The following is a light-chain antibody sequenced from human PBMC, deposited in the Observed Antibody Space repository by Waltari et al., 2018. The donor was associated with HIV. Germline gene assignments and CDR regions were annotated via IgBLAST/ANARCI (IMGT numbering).Light chain of an antibody. CDR1: SSNIGSNS. CDR3: AAWGDSPSGVV. J-gene: IGLJ3*02. Sequence: QSVLTQPPSASGTPGQRVTIYCSGSSSNIGSNSVYWYQQLPGTAPKLLIYRNNQRPSGVPDRFSGSKSGTSASLAISGLRSEDEAHYYCAAWGDSPSGVVFGGGTKLTVL. CDR2: RNN. V-gene: IGLV1-47*01.